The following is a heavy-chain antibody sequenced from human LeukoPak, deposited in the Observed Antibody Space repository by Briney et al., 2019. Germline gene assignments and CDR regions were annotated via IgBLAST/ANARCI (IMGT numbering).Heavy chain of an antibody. CDR1: GYTFTSYG. V-gene: IGHV1-18*01. CDR2: ISAYNGNT. D-gene: IGHD6-13*01. CDR3: ATSSQYSSSWLKFDY. J-gene: IGHJ4*02. Sequence: ASVKVSCKASGYTFTSYGISWVRQAPGQGLEWMGWISAYNGNTNYAQKFQGWVTMTRDTSISTAYMELSRLRSDDTAVYYCATSSQYSSSWLKFDYWGQGTLVTVSS.